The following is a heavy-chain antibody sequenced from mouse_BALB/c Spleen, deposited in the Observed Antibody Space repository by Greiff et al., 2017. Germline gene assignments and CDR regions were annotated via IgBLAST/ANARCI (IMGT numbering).Heavy chain of an antibody. J-gene: IGHJ4*01. Sequence: QVQLQQSGAELMKPGASVKISCKATGYTFSSYWIEWVKQRPGHGLEWIGEILPGSGSTNYNEKFKGKATFTADTSSNTAYMQLSSLTSEDSAVYYCARGHYGNYEDYAMDYWGQGTSVTVSS. D-gene: IGHD2-1*01. CDR1: GYTFSSYW. CDR2: ILPGSGST. V-gene: IGHV1-9*01. CDR3: ARGHYGNYEDYAMDY.